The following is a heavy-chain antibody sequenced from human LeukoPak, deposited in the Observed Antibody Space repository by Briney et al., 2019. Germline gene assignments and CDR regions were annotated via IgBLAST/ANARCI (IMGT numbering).Heavy chain of an antibody. CDR3: TLIQGWGSGSYYRDF. CDR2: VKSRSAGETT. D-gene: IGHD3-10*01. Sequence: GGSLRLSCAASGFSISNDWMSWVRQAPGKGLEWVARVKSRSAGETTDYAAPVKGRFTIARDDSKNTLYLQMNSLKTEDTAVYYCTLIQGWGSGSYYRDFWGQGTLVTVSS. V-gene: IGHV3-15*01. J-gene: IGHJ4*02. CDR1: GFSISNDW.